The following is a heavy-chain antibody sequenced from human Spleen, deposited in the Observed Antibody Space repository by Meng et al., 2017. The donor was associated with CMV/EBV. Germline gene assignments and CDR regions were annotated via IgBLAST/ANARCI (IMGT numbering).Heavy chain of an antibody. Sequence: GGSLRLSCAASGFTFSSYAMSWVRQAPGKGLEWVSAISGSGGSTYYADSVKGRFTISRDNSKNTLYLQMNSLRAEDTAVYYCAKSMGGRMLFGVVITLRYYSTPGGMDVWGQGTTVTVSS. D-gene: IGHD3-3*01. CDR3: AKSMGGRMLFGVVITLRYYSTPGGMDV. V-gene: IGHV3-23*01. CDR1: GFTFSSYA. CDR2: ISGSGGST. J-gene: IGHJ6*02.